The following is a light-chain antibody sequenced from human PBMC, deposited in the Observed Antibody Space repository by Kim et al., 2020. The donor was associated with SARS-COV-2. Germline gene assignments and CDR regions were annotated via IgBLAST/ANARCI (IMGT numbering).Light chain of an antibody. CDR3: NSRDKSGNLP. J-gene: IGLJ1*01. V-gene: IGLV3-19*01. Sequence: VALGQTVTITCQGDSLTSYYATWYQQKPGQAPVLVIYGKNNRPSGIPDRFSASSSGYTASLTITGAQAEDEADYYCNSRDKSGNLPFGTGTKVTVL. CDR1: SLTSYY. CDR2: GKN.